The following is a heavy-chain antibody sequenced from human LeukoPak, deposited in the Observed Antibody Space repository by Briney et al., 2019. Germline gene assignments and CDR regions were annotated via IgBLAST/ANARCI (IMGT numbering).Heavy chain of an antibody. CDR3: ATPRGIVVVVAAPSFDF. J-gene: IGHJ4*02. D-gene: IGHD2-15*01. V-gene: IGHV3-23*01. Sequence: GGSVRLSCAASGFTFGNYGMGWVRQAPGKGLEWLSALTGTGGSPYYADSVRGRFTVSRDNSKNTLYLQMSSLRADDTAVYYCATPRGIVVVVAAPSFDFWGQGTLVTVSS. CDR1: GFTFGNYG. CDR2: LTGTGGSP.